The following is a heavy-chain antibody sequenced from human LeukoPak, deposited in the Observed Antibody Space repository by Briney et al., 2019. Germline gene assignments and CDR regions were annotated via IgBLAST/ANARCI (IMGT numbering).Heavy chain of an antibody. D-gene: IGHD3-10*01. V-gene: IGHV4-59*08. CDR3: ARFAGHVVLLWFGEGGYFDY. Sequence: SETLSLTCTVSGGSISSYYWSWVRQPPGKGLEWIGYIYYNGSTNYNPSLKSRVTISVDTSKNQFSLKLSSVTAADTAVYYCARFAGHVVLLWFGEGGYFDYWGQGTLVTVSS. CDR1: GGSISSYY. J-gene: IGHJ4*02. CDR2: IYYNGST.